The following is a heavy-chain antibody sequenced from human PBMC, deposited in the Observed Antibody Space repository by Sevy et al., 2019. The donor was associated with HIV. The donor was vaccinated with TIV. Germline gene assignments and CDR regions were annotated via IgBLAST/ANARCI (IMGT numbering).Heavy chain of an antibody. CDR1: RFTFNNYV. V-gene: IGHV3-23*01. J-gene: IGHJ4*02. Sequence: GGSLRLSCAASRFTFNNYVMSWVRQVPGKGLEWVSAISGSGGSTYYSGSVKGRFTISRDNSKNTLYVQMNSLTAEDTAVYYCAKARFLEWSSPAFDYWGQGTLVTVSS. CDR2: ISGSGGST. D-gene: IGHD3-3*01. CDR3: AKARFLEWSSPAFDY.